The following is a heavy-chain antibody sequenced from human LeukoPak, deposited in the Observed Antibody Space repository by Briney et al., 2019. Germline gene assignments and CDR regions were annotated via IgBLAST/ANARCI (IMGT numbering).Heavy chain of an antibody. V-gene: IGHV3-33*01. CDR2: IWYDGSNK. CDR3: ARDRQYYDFWSNYYGMDV. D-gene: IGHD3-3*01. Sequence: PGGSLRLSCAASGFTFSSYGMHWVRQAPGKGLEWVAVIWYDGSNKYYADSVKGRFTISRDNSKNTLYLQMNSLRAEDTAVYYCARDRQYYDFWSNYYGMDVWGQGTTVTVSS. CDR1: GFTFSSYG. J-gene: IGHJ6*02.